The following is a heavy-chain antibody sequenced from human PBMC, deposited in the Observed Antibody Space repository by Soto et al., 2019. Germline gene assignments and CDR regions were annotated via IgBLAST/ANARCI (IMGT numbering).Heavy chain of an antibody. D-gene: IGHD3-22*01. CDR1: GFTFSSFG. V-gene: IGHV3-23*01. CDR3: AKDLYYYDSSLDDY. CDR2: LSADGGST. J-gene: IGHJ4*02. Sequence: EVQLLESGGDLVQPGGSLRLSCAASGFTFSSFGMNWVRQAPGKGLEWVSSLSADGGSTFYADSVKGRFSISRDNAKNTLFLQMNSLRAEDTAVYYCAKDLYYYDSSLDDYWGQGTLVSVSS.